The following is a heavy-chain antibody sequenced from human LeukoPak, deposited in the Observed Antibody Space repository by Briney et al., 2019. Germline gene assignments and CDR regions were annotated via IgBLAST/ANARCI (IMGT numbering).Heavy chain of an antibody. V-gene: IGHV3-15*01. D-gene: IGHD1-1*01. CDR3: TTGGNDDYYYYYGMDV. Sequence: PGGSLRLSCAASGFTFSSYSMNWVRQAPGKGLEWVGRIKSKTDGGTTDYAAPVKGRFTISRDDSKNTLYLQMNSLKTEDTAVYYCTTGGNDDYYYYYGMDVWGQGTTVTVSS. J-gene: IGHJ6*02. CDR1: GFTFSSYS. CDR2: IKSKTDGGTT.